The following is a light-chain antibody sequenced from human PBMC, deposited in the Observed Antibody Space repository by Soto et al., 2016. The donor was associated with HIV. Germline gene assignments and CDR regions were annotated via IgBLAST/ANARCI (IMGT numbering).Light chain of an antibody. Sequence: SSELTQDPAVSVALGQTVRITCQGDSLRNSYANWYHQKPGQAPILLIYGKNNRPSGIPDRFSGSSSGNIVSLTISGAQAEDEADYYCNSRYTSDSHHYVFGTGTKVTVL. CDR2: GKN. V-gene: IGLV3-19*01. CDR1: SLRNSY. CDR3: NSRYTSDSHHYV. J-gene: IGLJ1*01.